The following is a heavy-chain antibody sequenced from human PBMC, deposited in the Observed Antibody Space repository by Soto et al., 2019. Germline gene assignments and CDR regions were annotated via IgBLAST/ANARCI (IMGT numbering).Heavy chain of an antibody. CDR3: ARRAFGSSRSFDI. CDR1: GFAFSSHP. Sequence: GESLKISCAASGFAFSSHPMSWVRQAPERGLEWVSGISDSGGLTYNADSVKGRFTISRDNSKNTLYLQMNSLRAEDTALYYCARRAFGSSRSFDIWGQGTMVTVS. D-gene: IGHD6-6*01. J-gene: IGHJ3*02. V-gene: IGHV3-23*01. CDR2: ISDSGGLT.